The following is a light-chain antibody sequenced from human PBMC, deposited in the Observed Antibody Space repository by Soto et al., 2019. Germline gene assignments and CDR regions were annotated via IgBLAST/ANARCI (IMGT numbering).Light chain of an antibody. V-gene: IGKV3-20*01. CDR2: GAS. Sequence: EIVLTQSPGTLSVSPGEGATLSCRASQSVGGTFLAWYQQKGGQAPRLLIHGASNRATGIPDRFSGSGSGTDFTLTISRLEPEDFAVYYCQQYGGSPRTFGQGTKVEVK. CDR1: QSVGGTF. CDR3: QQYGGSPRT. J-gene: IGKJ1*01.